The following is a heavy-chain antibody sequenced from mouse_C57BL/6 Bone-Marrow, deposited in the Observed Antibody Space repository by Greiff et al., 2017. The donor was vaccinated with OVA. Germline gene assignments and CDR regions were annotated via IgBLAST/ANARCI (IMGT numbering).Heavy chain of an antibody. J-gene: IGHJ4*01. D-gene: IGHD3-1*01. Sequence: LVESGAELARPGASVKLSCKASGYTFTSYGISWVKQRTGQGLEWIGEIYPRSGNTYYNEKFKGKATLTADKSSSTAYMELRSLTSEDSAVYFCARSRGYAMDYWGQGTSVTVSS. CDR1: GYTFTSYG. V-gene: IGHV1-81*01. CDR3: ARSRGYAMDY. CDR2: IYPRSGNT.